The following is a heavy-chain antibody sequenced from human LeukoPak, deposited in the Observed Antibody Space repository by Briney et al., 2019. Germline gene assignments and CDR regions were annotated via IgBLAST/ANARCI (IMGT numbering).Heavy chain of an antibody. CDR2: INHSGST. V-gene: IGHV4-34*01. CDR3: ARGSRYFARFADY. CDR1: GGSFSGYY. J-gene: IGHJ4*02. D-gene: IGHD3-9*01. Sequence: PSETLSLTCAVYGGSFSGYYWSWIRQPPGKGLDWIGEINHSGSTNYNPSLKSRVTISVDTSKNQFSLKLSSVTAADTAVYYCARGSRYFARFADYWGQGTLVTVPS.